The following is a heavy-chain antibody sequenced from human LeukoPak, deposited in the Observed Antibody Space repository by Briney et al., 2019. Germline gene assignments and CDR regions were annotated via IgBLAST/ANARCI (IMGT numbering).Heavy chain of an antibody. V-gene: IGHV3-23*01. CDR2: ISGNGGST. CDR3: AKGIELWLTYFDH. D-gene: IGHD5-18*01. J-gene: IGHJ4*02. Sequence: GGSLTLSCVASGFSFSSYVMNWVRQAPGTGLEWVSAISGNGGSTYYADSVKGRFTISGDNSKNTLSLQMNSLRAEDTAVYYCAKGIELWLTYFDHWGQGTLVTASS. CDR1: GFSFSSYV.